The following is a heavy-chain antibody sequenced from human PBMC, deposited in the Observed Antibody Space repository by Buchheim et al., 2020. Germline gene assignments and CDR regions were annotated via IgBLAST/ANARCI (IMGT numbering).Heavy chain of an antibody. J-gene: IGHJ6*02. Sequence: QVQLVESGGGLVKPGGSLRLSRAVSGFTFSDYYMSWIRQAPGKWLEWVSYISSSGSTIYYADSVKGRFTISRDNAKNSLYLQMNSLRAEDTAVYYCAGDPRGWFGRYYYYYYGMDVWGQGTT. D-gene: IGHD3-10*01. V-gene: IGHV3-11*01. CDR1: GFTFSDYY. CDR2: ISSSGSTI. CDR3: AGDPRGWFGRYYYYYYGMDV.